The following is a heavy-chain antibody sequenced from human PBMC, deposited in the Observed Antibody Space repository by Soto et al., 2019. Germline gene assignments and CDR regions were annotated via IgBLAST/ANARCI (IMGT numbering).Heavy chain of an antibody. CDR3: AGAPCRIAVAGRPDY. D-gene: IGHD6-19*01. Sequence: QVQLEQSGAEVKKPGASVKVSCKASGYTFTSYGISWVRQAPGQGLEWTGWISAYNGNTDYAQKLQGRVTMTTDTSTSTGYMELRSLRSDDTAVYYCAGAPCRIAVAGRPDYWGQGTLVTVSS. J-gene: IGHJ4*02. V-gene: IGHV1-18*01. CDR2: ISAYNGNT. CDR1: GYTFTSYG.